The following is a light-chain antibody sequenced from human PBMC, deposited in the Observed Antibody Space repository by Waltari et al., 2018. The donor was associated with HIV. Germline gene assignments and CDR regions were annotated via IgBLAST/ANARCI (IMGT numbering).Light chain of an antibody. CDR1: SSDVGGNNY. Sequence: QSALTQPRSVSGSPGQSVTISCTGTSSDVGGNNYVSWYQHHPGKAPKLMIYDVSKRPSGVPDRFSGSKSGNTASLTISGLQAEDEADYYCCSYAGSYTWVFGGGTKLTVL. CDR2: DVS. J-gene: IGLJ3*02. V-gene: IGLV2-11*01. CDR3: CSYAGSYTWV.